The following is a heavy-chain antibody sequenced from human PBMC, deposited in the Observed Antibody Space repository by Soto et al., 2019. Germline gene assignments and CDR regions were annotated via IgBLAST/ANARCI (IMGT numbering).Heavy chain of an antibody. V-gene: IGHV1-18*01. CDR2: ISNYNGDT. J-gene: IGHJ4*02. Sequence: QVQLVQSGAEVKKPGASVKVSCKATGYTYTSHGISWVRQAPGQGLEWMGWISNYNGDTNYALKLQGRVTMTTDTSTSTAYMEMRSRTSDDTAVYYCARDISYGSGTAYGYWGQGTLVTVSS. D-gene: IGHD3-10*01. CDR3: ARDISYGSGTAYGY. CDR1: GYTYTSHG.